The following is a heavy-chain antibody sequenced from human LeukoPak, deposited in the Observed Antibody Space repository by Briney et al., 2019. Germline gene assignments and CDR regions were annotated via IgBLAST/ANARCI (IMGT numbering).Heavy chain of an antibody. V-gene: IGHV3-20*04. CDR3: AREMEAGYSYGYLTFDM. CDR1: GFTFDDYG. Sequence: GGSLRLSCAASGFTFDDYGMSWVRQAPGKGLEWVSGINWNGGSTGYADSVKGRFTISRDNAKKSLYLQMNSLRAEDTALYYCAREMEAGYSYGYLTFDMWGQGTMVTVSS. D-gene: IGHD5-18*01. CDR2: INWNGGST. J-gene: IGHJ3*02.